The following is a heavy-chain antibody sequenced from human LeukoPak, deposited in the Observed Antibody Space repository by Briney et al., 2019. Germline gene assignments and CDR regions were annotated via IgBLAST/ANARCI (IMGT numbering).Heavy chain of an antibody. V-gene: IGHV3-30*18. CDR1: GFTFSSYG. J-gene: IGHJ6*02. D-gene: IGHD3-10*01. Sequence: GRSLRLSCAASGFTFSSYGMHWVRQAPGKGLEWVAVISYDGSNKYYADSVKGRFTISRDNSKNTLYLQMNSLRAEDTAVYYCAKDGANFSYYYGSGSYRYYYYYGMDVWGQGTTVTVSS. CDR2: ISYDGSNK. CDR3: AKDGANFSYYYGSGSYRYYYYYGMDV.